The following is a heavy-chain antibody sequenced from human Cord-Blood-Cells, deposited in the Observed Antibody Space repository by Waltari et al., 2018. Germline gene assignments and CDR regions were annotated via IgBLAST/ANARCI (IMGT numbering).Heavy chain of an antibody. CDR3: AGGSSSWYNWFDP. V-gene: IGHV4-34*01. Sequence: QVQLQQWGAGLLKPSETMSPTCAVYGGSFSGYSWTWIRQPPGKGLEWIGEINHSGSTNYNPSLKSRVTISVDTSKNQFSLKLSSVTAADTAVYYCAGGSSSWYNWFDPWGQGTLVTVSS. J-gene: IGHJ5*02. D-gene: IGHD6-13*01. CDR2: INHSGST. CDR1: GGSFSGYS.